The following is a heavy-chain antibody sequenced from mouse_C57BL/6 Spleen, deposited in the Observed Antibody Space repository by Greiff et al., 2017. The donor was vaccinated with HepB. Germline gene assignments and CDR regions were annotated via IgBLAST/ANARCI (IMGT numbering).Heavy chain of an antibody. V-gene: IGHV1-64*01. CDR2: IHPNSGST. CDR1: GYTFTSYW. CDR3: ARERDYYGSSYPYYFDY. Sequence: VQLQQPGAELVKPGASVKLSCKASGYTFTSYWMHWVKQRPGQGLEWIGMIHPNSGSTNYNEKFKSKATLTVDKSSSKAYMQLSSLTSEDSAVYYCARERDYYGSSYPYYFDYWGQGTTLTVSS. J-gene: IGHJ2*01. D-gene: IGHD1-1*01.